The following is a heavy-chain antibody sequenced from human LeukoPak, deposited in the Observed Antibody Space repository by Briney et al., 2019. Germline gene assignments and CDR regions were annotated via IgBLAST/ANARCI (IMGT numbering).Heavy chain of an antibody. CDR3: ARGYDFWSGLYYYYGMDV. V-gene: IGHV4-59*01. J-gene: IGHJ6*02. CDR2: IYYSGST. Sequence: PSETLSLTRTVSGGSISSYYWSWIRQPPGKGLEWIGYIYYSGSTNYNPSLKSRVTISVDTSKNQFSLKLSSVTAADTAVYYCARGYDFWSGLYYYYGMDVWGQGTTVTVSS. CDR1: GGSISSYY. D-gene: IGHD3-3*01.